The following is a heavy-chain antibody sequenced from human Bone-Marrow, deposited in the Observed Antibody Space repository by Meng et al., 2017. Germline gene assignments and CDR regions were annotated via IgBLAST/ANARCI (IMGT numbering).Heavy chain of an antibody. CDR2: IYYSGST. D-gene: IGHD1-26*01. CDR3: ARVGYSGSRVTSYYFDY. J-gene: IGHJ4*02. V-gene: IGHV4-31*01. CDR1: GGSISSGCYY. Sequence: VHAAASGPGLVYPSQPLSLTCPVSGGSISSGCYYWSWIRQHPGKGLEWIVYIYYSGSTYYNPSLKSLVTISVDTSKNQFSLKLSSVTAADTAVYYCARVGYSGSRVTSYYFDYWGQGTLVTVSS.